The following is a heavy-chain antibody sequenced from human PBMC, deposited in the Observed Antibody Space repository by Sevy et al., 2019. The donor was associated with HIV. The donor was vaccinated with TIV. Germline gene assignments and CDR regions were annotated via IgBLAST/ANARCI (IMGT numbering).Heavy chain of an antibody. J-gene: IGHJ3*02. D-gene: IGHD1-1*01. V-gene: IGHV3-30*18. CDR2: ISHDGSLK. Sequence: GGSLRLSCAASGFIFTNYGMHWVRQAPGKGLEWVAVISHDGSLKYYADSVRGRVTISRDSSKNTVSLQMNSLRLEDTAVYYCAKGSRATGSAFDIWGPGTMVTVSS. CDR3: AKGSRATGSAFDI. CDR1: GFIFTNYG.